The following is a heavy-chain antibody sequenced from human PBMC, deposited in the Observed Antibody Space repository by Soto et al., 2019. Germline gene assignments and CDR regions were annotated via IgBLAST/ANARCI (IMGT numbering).Heavy chain of an antibody. V-gene: IGHV4-34*01. CDR2: INHSGST. Sequence: PSETLSLTCGVYGGSFSGYYWSWIRQPPGKGLEWIGEINHSGSTNYNPSLKSRVTISVDTSKNQFSLKLSSVTAADTAVYYCAGVGIEVRGVIPKYNWFDPWGQGTLVTVSS. CDR3: AGVGIEVRGVIPKYNWFDP. J-gene: IGHJ5*02. CDR1: GGSFSGYY. D-gene: IGHD3-10*01.